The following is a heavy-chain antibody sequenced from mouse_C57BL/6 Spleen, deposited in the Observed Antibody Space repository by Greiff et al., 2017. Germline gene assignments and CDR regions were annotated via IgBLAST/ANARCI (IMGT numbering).Heavy chain of an antibody. CDR2: IYPSDSET. J-gene: IGHJ1*03. D-gene: IGHD1-1*01. Sequence: QVQLKQPGAELVRPGSSVKLSCKASGYTFTSYWMDWVKQRPGQGLEWIGNIYPSDSETHYNQQFKDKATLTVDKSSSTAYMQLSSLTSEDSAVYYCARMDYYDWYFDVWGTGTTVTVSS. CDR3: ARMDYYDWYFDV. CDR1: GYTFTSYW. V-gene: IGHV1-61*01.